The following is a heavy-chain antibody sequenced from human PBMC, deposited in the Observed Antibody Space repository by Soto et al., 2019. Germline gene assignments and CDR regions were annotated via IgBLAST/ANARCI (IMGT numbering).Heavy chain of an antibody. D-gene: IGHD1-20*01. Sequence: PGLSQKIRYKGSGYNFINYWIGWMRQMPGKGLEWMGIIYPGDSDTRYSPSFQGQVTISADKSISTAYLQWSSLKASDTAMYYCARSRSITGTTGGAGYYGMDVWGQGTTVTVSS. CDR3: ARSRSITGTTGGAGYYGMDV. CDR1: GYNFINYW. CDR2: IYPGDSDT. V-gene: IGHV5-51*01. J-gene: IGHJ6*02.